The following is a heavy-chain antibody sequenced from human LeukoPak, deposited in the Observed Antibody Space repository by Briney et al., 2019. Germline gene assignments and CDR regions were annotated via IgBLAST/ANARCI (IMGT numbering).Heavy chain of an antibody. CDR1: GYSFTSYW. CDR3: ARHAATVTGNWFDP. J-gene: IGHJ5*02. CDR2: IYPGDSDT. D-gene: IGHD4-11*01. Sequence: GESLRISCKGSGYSFTSYWIGWVRQMPGKGLEWMGIIYPGDSDTRYSPSFQGQVTISADKPISTAYLQWSSLKASDTAMYYCARHAATVTGNWFDPWGQGTLATVSS. V-gene: IGHV5-51*01.